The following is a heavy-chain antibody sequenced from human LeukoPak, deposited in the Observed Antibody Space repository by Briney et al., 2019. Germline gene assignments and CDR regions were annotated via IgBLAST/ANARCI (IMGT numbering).Heavy chain of an antibody. V-gene: IGHV4-59*08. J-gene: IGHJ4*02. CDR3: ARQAGDYEFYFDS. CDR1: GASISSYY. CDR2: IYYSGGT. D-gene: IGHD4-17*01. Sequence: PSETLSLTCTVSGASISSYYWTWIRQPPGKGLEWIGYIYYSGGTNYSPSLKSRVTMSVDTSKNQFPLKLTSVTAADTAVYYCARQAGDYEFYFDSWGQGNLVTLSS.